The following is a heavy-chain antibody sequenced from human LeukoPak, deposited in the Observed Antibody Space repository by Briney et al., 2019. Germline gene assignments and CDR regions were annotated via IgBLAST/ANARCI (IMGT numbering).Heavy chain of an antibody. D-gene: IGHD6-13*01. CDR3: ARPLIGSSWYGGGDWFDP. CDR1: GVSISSSSYY. J-gene: IGHJ5*02. Sequence: PSETLSLTCTVSGVSISSSSYYWGWIRQPPGKGLEWIGSIYYSGSTYYNPSLKSRVTISVDTSKNQFSLKLSSVTAADTAVYYCARPLIGSSWYGGGDWFDPWGQGTLVTVSS. V-gene: IGHV4-39*01. CDR2: IYYSGST.